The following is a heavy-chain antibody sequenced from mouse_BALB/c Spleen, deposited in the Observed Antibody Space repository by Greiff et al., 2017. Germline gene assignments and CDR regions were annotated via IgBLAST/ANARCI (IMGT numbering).Heavy chain of an antibody. D-gene: IGHD1-2*01. CDR1: GYTFTSYW. V-gene: IGHV1-7*01. J-gene: IGHJ4*01. CDR3: ARWLQGYAMDY. Sequence: VQLQQSGAELAKPGASVKMSCKASGYTFTSYWMHWVKQRPGQGLEWIGYINPSTGYTEYNQKFKDKATLTADKSSSTAYIQLSSLTSEDSAVYYCARWLQGYAMDYWSQGTSVTVSS. CDR2: INPSTGYT.